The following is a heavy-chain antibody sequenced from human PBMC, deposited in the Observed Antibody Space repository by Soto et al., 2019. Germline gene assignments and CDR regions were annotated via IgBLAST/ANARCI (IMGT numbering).Heavy chain of an antibody. CDR3: AREVDNYDYQYAMDV. Sequence: EEQLVESGGGSVQPGGSLRLSCAASGFTMGSNWMNWVRQPPGKGLEWVANIKEDGTETYYVDSVKGRFTISRDNAKMSLYLQMNSLRAEDTAVYYCAREVDNYDYQYAMDVWGQGTTVTVSS. CDR1: GFTMGSNW. V-gene: IGHV3-7*05. D-gene: IGHD1-1*01. CDR2: IKEDGTET. J-gene: IGHJ6*02.